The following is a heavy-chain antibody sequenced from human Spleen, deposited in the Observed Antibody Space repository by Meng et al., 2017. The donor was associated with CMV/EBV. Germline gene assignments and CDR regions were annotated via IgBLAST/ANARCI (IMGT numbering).Heavy chain of an antibody. V-gene: IGHV3-7*01. CDR2: IKQDGSEK. J-gene: IGHJ6*02. CDR3: ARVNYYYGMDV. Sequence: GESLKISCAASGFTFSSYWMSWVRQAPGKGLEWVANIKQDGSEKYYVDSVKGRFTISRDNAKNSLYLQMNSLRAEDTAVYYCARVNYYYGMDVWGQGTTVTV. CDR1: GFTFSSYW.